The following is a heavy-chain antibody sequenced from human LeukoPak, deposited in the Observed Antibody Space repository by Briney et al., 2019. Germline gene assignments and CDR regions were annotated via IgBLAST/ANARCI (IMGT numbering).Heavy chain of an antibody. D-gene: IGHD2-2*01. CDR1: GFTFSSYS. V-gene: IGHV3-21*01. CDR2: ISSSSSYI. Sequence: GGSLRLSCAASGFTFSSYSMNWVRQAPGKGLEWVSSISSSSSYIYYADSVKGRFTISRDNAKNSLYLQMNSLRAEDTAVYYCASGPAAPLYFDYWGQGTLVTVSS. CDR3: ASGPAAPLYFDY. J-gene: IGHJ4*02.